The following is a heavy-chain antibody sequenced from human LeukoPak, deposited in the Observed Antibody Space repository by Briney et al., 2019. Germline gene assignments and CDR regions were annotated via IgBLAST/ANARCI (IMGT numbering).Heavy chain of an antibody. Sequence: PGGSLRLSCAASGFTFSTYAMSWVRQAPGKGLEWVSAISGGGGNTYYADSVKGRFTISRDNSKNTLYLQMNSLRAEDTAVYYCAKGNTIFGVVIPLDYWGQGTLVTVSS. CDR3: AKGNTIFGVVIPLDY. CDR2: ISGGGGNT. J-gene: IGHJ4*02. V-gene: IGHV3-23*01. D-gene: IGHD3-3*01. CDR1: GFTFSTYA.